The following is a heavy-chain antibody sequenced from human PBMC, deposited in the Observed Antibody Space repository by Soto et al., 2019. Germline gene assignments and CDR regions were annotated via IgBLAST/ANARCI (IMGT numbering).Heavy chain of an antibody. D-gene: IGHD6-6*01. CDR1: GGSISSSGSY. CDR2: FYYTGGTYST. J-gene: IGHJ6*02. Sequence: SETLSLTCTVSGGSISSSGSYWGWVRQPPGKGLEWIVSFYYTGGTYSTYYNPSLKSRVTISVDTSKNQLSLKLSPATAADTAVYYCARSMYSTSAQLYYGMDVWGQGTTVTVSS. CDR3: ARSMYSTSAQLYYGMDV. V-gene: IGHV4-39*07.